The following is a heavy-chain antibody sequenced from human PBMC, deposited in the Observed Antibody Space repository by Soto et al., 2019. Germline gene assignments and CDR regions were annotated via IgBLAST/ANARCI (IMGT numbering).Heavy chain of an antibody. CDR2: ISGGGGYI. D-gene: IGHD3-16*01. CDR1: GFTFSTYA. CDR3: AKAPTSGIPYYFDY. V-gene: IGHV3-23*01. Sequence: GGSLSLSCAASGFTFSTYAMSWVRQAPRKGLEWVSTISGGGGYIYYADSVKGRFTISRDDSKNMLYLQMNGLRAEDTAVYFCAKAPTSGIPYYFDYWGKGPLVTVS. J-gene: IGHJ4*02.